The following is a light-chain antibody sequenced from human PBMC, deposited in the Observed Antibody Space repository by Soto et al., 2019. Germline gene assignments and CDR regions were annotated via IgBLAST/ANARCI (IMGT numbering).Light chain of an antibody. CDR2: AAS. V-gene: IGKV1-39*01. Sequence: DLQMTQSPSSLSASVGDRVTIACRASQNVRSYLNWYQQKPGKAPKLLIYAASSLQSGVPSRFSGSGSGTDFTLTISSLQPEDFATYYCQQSYSTLVTFGQGTRLEIK. CDR1: QNVRSY. J-gene: IGKJ5*01. CDR3: QQSYSTLVT.